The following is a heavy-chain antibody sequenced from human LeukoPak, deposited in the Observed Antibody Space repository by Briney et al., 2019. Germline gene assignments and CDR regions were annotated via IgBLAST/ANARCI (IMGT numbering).Heavy chain of an antibody. CDR2: ISAYNGNT. CDR1: GYTFTSYG. D-gene: IGHD3-3*01. J-gene: IGHJ6*03. V-gene: IGHV1-18*01. CDR3: ARANPRVVSYYYYYYMDV. Sequence: ASVKVSCKASGYTFTSYGISWVRQAPGQGLKWMGWISAYNGNTNYAQKLQGRVTMTTDTSTSTAYMELRSLRSDDTAVYYCARANPRVVSYYYYYYMDVWGKGTTVTVSS.